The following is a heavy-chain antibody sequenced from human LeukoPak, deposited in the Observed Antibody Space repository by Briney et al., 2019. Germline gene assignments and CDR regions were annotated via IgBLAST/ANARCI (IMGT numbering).Heavy chain of an antibody. CDR3: ARGSPYCSSTSCPPHWFDP. Sequence: SETLSLTCAVYGGSFSGYYWSWIRQPPGKGLEWIGEINHSGSTNYNPSLKSRVTISVDTSKNQFSLKLSSVTAADTAVYYCARGSPYCSSTSCPPHWFDPWGQETLVTVSS. CDR1: GGSFSGYY. CDR2: INHSGST. V-gene: IGHV4-34*01. J-gene: IGHJ5*02. D-gene: IGHD2-2*01.